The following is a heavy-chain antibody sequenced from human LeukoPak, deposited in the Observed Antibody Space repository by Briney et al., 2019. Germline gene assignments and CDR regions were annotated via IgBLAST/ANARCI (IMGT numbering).Heavy chain of an antibody. CDR2: IYYSANT. D-gene: IGHD5-18*01. CDR3: AATASNWFDP. V-gene: IGHV4-30-4*08. CDR1: GGSISSGDCD. Sequence: PSQTLSLTCTVSGGSISSGDCDWAWIRQPPGKGLEWIGYIYYSANTSYNPSLKSRVTTSVDTSKTQFSLKLSSVTAADTAVYYCAATASNWFDPWGQGTLVTVSS. J-gene: IGHJ5*02.